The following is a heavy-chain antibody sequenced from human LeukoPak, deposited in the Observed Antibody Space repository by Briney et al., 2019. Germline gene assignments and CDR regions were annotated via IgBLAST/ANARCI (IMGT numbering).Heavy chain of an antibody. Sequence: PGGSLGLSCAASGFTFSDYYMSWIRQAPGKGLEWVSYISSSSSYTNYADSVKGRFTISRDNAKNSLYLQMNSLRAEDTAVYYCARSPSMVRGVITFFDYWGQGTLVTVSS. CDR1: GFTFSDYY. CDR2: ISSSSSYT. J-gene: IGHJ4*02. D-gene: IGHD3-10*01. CDR3: ARSPSMVRGVITFFDY. V-gene: IGHV3-11*06.